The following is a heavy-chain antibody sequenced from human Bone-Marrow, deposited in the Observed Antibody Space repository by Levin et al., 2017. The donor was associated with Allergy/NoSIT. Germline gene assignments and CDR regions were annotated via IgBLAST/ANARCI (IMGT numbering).Heavy chain of an antibody. CDR1: GFTFDDYW. V-gene: IGHV3-74*01. CDR2: ISDDGSTT. Sequence: ASVKVSCAASGFTFDDYWMHWVRQAPGKGLVWVSRISDDGSTTTYADSVKGRFTISRDNAKNTLYLQMYSLRAEDTAVYYCARERTGRGAWYLDVWGRGTLVTVSS. D-gene: IGHD3/OR15-3a*01. CDR3: ARERTGRGAWYLDV. J-gene: IGHJ2*01.